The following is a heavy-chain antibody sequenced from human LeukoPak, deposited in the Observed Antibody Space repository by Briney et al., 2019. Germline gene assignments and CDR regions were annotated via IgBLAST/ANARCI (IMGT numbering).Heavy chain of an antibody. CDR3: ASSGTYYYDSSGYYLQH. CDR2: IYYSGST. V-gene: IGHV4-59*08. Sequence: SETLSLTCTVSGGSISSYYWSWIRQPPGKGLEWIGYIYYSGSTDYNPSLKSRVTISVDTSKNQFSLKLSSVTAADTAVYYCASSGTYYYDSSGYYLQHWGQGTLVTVSS. J-gene: IGHJ1*01. CDR1: GGSISSYY. D-gene: IGHD3-22*01.